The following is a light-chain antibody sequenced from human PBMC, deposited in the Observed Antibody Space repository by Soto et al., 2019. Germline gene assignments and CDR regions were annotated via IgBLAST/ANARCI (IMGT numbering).Light chain of an antibody. CDR2: SAS. J-gene: IGKJ4*01. V-gene: IGKV1-12*01. Sequence: DIQMTQSPSAASASVGDRATITCRASQGISSWLAWYQQKPGKDPKLLIYSASTLQSGVPTRFSGSASGKHFTLTIRSLQREDFATYYCQHANNYPPTFGGGNKVEIK. CDR3: QHANNYPPT. CDR1: QGISSW.